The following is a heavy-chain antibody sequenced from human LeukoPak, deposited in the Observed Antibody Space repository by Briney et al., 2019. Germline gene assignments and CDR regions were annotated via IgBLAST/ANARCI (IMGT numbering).Heavy chain of an antibody. V-gene: IGHV3-48*04. J-gene: IGHJ1*01. D-gene: IGHD3-3*01. CDR1: GITFSTQN. Sequence: GGSLRLSCAVSGITFSTQNMNWARQAPGKGPEWLSYISTSGDTIYYADSVKGRFTISRDNAKNTLYLQMNSLRAEDTAVYYCAGLRSGYYLTEYFQHWGQGTLVTVSS. CDR3: AGLRSGYYLTEYFQH. CDR2: ISTSGDTI.